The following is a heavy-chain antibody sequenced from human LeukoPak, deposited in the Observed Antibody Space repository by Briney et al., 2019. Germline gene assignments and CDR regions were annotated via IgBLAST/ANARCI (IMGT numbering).Heavy chain of an antibody. CDR1: GFTFSSYG. D-gene: IGHD3-3*01. Sequence: GGSLRLSCAASGFTFSSYGMHWVRQAPGKGLEWVAFIRYDGSNKYYADSVKGRFTISRDNSKNTLYLQMNSLRAEDAAVYYCAKDGTTYYDFWSGHNWFDPWGQGTLVTVSS. CDR3: AKDGTTYYDFWSGHNWFDP. CDR2: IRYDGSNK. J-gene: IGHJ5*02. V-gene: IGHV3-30*02.